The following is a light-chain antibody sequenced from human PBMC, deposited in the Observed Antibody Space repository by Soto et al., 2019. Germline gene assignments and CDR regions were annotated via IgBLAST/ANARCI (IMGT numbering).Light chain of an antibody. J-gene: IGKJ5*01. CDR1: QGINNH. Sequence: DIQMTQSPSAMSASAGDRVTITCRASQGINNHLVWFQQRPGEVPKRLIFGTYNLQSGVPSRFSGSGSGTEFTLTISGLQPEDFAIYYCLQHNSYPITLGQGTRLEIK. CDR3: LQHNSYPIT. CDR2: GTY. V-gene: IGKV1-17*03.